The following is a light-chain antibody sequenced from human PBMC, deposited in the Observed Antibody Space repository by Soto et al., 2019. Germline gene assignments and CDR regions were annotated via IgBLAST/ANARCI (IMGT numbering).Light chain of an antibody. V-gene: IGKV3-11*01. Sequence: EIVLTQSPATLSLSPGERATLSCRASPSVENYLAWFQQKRGQAPRLLIYDTSNRAAGIPDRFSGSGSGTDFTLTISSLEPEDFAVYYCHQRYIWPPLTFGGGTKVEIK. CDR3: HQRYIWPPLT. CDR1: PSVENY. CDR2: DTS. J-gene: IGKJ4*01.